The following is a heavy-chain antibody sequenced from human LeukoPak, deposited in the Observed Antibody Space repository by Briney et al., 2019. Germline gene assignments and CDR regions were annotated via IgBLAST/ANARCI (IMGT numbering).Heavy chain of an antibody. CDR1: SGSISTSNYY. CDR3: ARVGCSGGSCYRLRYYMDV. Sequence: SETLSLTCTVSSGSISTSNYYWGWVRQPPGKGLEWIGSIYYSGSTYCKPSLKSRLTISVDTSKNQFSVNLSSVTAADTAVYYCARVGCSGGSCYRLRYYMDVWGKGTTVTVSS. D-gene: IGHD2-15*01. J-gene: IGHJ6*03. CDR2: IYYSGST. V-gene: IGHV4-39*07.